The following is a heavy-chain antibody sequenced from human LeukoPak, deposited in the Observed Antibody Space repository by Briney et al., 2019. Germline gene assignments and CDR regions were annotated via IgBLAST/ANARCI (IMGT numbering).Heavy chain of an antibody. CDR3: ARHARYYYGSGSYYNGNQRFDP. D-gene: IGHD3-10*01. Sequence: PSETLSLTCSVSGDSITGYYWSWIRQPPGKGLEWIGEINHSGSTNYNPSLKSRVTISVDTSKNQFSLKLSSVTAADTAVYYCARHARYYYGSGSYYNGNQRFDPWGQGTLVTVSS. CDR1: GDSITGYY. V-gene: IGHV4-34*01. CDR2: INHSGST. J-gene: IGHJ5*02.